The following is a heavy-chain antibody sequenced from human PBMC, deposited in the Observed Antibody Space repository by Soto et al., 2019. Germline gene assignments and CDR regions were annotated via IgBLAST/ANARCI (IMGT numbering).Heavy chain of an antibody. J-gene: IGHJ2*01. D-gene: IGHD5-12*01. V-gene: IGHV1-69*01. CDR3: ARETWRDGYNDSWYFDL. CDR1: GGTFSSYA. CDR2: IIPIFGTA. Sequence: QVQLVQSGAEVKKPGSSVKVSCKASGGTFSSYAISWVRQAPGQGLEWMGGIIPIFGTANYAQKFQGRVTITADESTSTAYMELSSLRSEDTAVYYCARETWRDGYNDSWYFDLWGRGTLVTVSS.